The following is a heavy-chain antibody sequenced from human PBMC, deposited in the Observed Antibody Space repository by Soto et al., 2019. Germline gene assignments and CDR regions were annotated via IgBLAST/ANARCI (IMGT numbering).Heavy chain of an antibody. D-gene: IGHD2-15*01. CDR1: GGSISGSY. V-gene: IGHV4-59*01. J-gene: IGHJ4*02. CDR2: IHYSGST. CDR3: TKYRRTDAEGYSFDY. Sequence: KTSETLSLTCTVSGGSISGSYCSWIRQTPWKVLEWVGYIHYSGSTNYNPSLKSRVTMSVDSAKKQFSLQLSSVTAADTDVYFCTKYRRTDAEGYSFDYWGQGALVTVSS.